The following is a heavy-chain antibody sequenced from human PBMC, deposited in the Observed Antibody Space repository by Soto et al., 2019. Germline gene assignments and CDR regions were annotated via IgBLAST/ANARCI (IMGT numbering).Heavy chain of an antibody. CDR2: IYYNGAT. V-gene: IGHV4-61*01. CDR3: ARNDAACDI. CDR1: GGSVSSGSYY. Sequence: QVQLQESGPGLVKPSETLSLTCTVSGGSVSSGSYYWTWIRQSPGKGLEWVGYIYYNGATSYNPSVKSPVTISRDTSKNQFSLKLTSVTAADTAVYYCARNDAACDIWGQGTMVSFSS. J-gene: IGHJ3*02.